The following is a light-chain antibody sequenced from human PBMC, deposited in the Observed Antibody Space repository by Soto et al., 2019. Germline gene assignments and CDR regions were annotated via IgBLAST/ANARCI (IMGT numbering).Light chain of an antibody. CDR3: QQRGNRPPWT. Sequence: IVLTQSPGTLSLSPGERATLSCRASQSVSSYLVWYQQKPGQAPRLLIYDASNRATGIPARFSGSGSGTDFTLTISSLEPEDFAVYYCQQRGNRPPWTFGQGTKVDI. CDR1: QSVSSY. J-gene: IGKJ1*01. V-gene: IGKV3-11*01. CDR2: DAS.